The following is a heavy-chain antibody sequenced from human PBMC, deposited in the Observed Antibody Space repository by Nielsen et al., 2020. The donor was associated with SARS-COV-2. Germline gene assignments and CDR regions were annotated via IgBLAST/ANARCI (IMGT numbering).Heavy chain of an antibody. Sequence: GESLKISCASSGFTFSSYAMTWVRQAPGKGLEWVSFIYKGGTSYYADSVRGRFTISRDASKNTLYLQMNNLRDEDTAVYFCARSCGGDCSRAFDFWGQGTMVNVSS. J-gene: IGHJ3*01. D-gene: IGHD2-21*02. CDR3: ARSCGGDCSRAFDF. CDR1: GFTFSSYA. V-gene: IGHV3-23*03. CDR2: IYKGGTS.